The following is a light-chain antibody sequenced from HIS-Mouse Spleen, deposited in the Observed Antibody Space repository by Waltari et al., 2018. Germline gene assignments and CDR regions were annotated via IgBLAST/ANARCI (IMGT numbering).Light chain of an antibody. CDR3: AAWDDSLSGWV. V-gene: IGLV1-47*01. Sequence: QPVLTQPPSASGTPGQSATSPCSGICSNIVSNYVYWYQQLPGTAPKLLIYRNNQRPSGVPDRFSGSKSGTSASLAISGLRSEDEADYYCAAWDDSLSGWVFGGGTKLTVL. CDR2: RNN. CDR1: CSNIVSNY. J-gene: IGLJ3*02.